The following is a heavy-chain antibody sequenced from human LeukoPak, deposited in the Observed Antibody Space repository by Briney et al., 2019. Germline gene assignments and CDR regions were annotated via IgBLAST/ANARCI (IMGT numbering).Heavy chain of an antibody. CDR3: ARAETDYYDSSGYSPAFDY. CDR2: ISSSSSTI. D-gene: IGHD3-22*01. Sequence: GGSLRLSCAASGFTFSSYSMNWVRQAPGKGPEWVSYISSSSSTIYYADSVKGRFTISRDNAKNSLYLQMNSLRAEDTAVYYCARAETDYYDSSGYSPAFDYWGQGTLVTVSS. CDR1: GFTFSSYS. V-gene: IGHV3-48*01. J-gene: IGHJ4*02.